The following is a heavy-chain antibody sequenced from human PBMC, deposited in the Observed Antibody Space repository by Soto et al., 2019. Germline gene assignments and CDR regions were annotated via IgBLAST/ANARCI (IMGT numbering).Heavy chain of an antibody. Sequence: PSETLSLTCTVSGGSISSYYWSWIRQPPGKGLEWIGYIYYSGSTNYNPSLKSRVTISVDTSKNQFSLKLSSVTAADTAVYYCAGVRSRKSRDYPFDYWGQGTLVTVSS. D-gene: IGHD4-17*01. V-gene: IGHV4-59*01. J-gene: IGHJ4*02. CDR2: IYYSGST. CDR1: GGSISSYY. CDR3: AGVRSRKSRDYPFDY.